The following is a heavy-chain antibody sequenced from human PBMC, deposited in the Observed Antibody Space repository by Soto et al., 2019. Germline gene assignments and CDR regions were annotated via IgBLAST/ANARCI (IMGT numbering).Heavy chain of an antibody. CDR1: GFTFDKYI. V-gene: IGHV3-74*01. CDR2: INKHGNST. CDR3: ARDEGFDP. J-gene: IGHJ5*02. Sequence: HPGGSLRLSCAASGFTFDKYIMHWLRQVPGKGLVWVARINKHGNSTTYADFAKGRFSISRDNAKDTLYLLMSSLRAEDTARYYCARDEGFDPWGQGTMVTVSS.